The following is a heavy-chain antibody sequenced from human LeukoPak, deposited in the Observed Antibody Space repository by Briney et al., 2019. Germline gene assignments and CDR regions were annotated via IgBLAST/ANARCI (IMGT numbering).Heavy chain of an antibody. D-gene: IGHD3-9*01. V-gene: IGHV3-30*02. J-gene: IGHJ6*02. CDR3: ARDFFDWLLSYYFYTVDV. Sequence: GGSLRLSCAASGFTFSSYGMHWVRQALGKGLEWVAFIRYDGSNKYYADSVKGRFAISRDNSKNTLYLQMNSLRAEDTAVYYCARDFFDWLLSYYFYTVDVWGQGTTVTVSS. CDR2: IRYDGSNK. CDR1: GFTFSSYG.